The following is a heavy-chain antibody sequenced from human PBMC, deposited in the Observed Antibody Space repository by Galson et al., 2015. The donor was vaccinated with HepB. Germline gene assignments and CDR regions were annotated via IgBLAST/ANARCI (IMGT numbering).Heavy chain of an antibody. CDR2: ISAYNGHT. CDR1: GYTFTNYG. Sequence: SVKVSCKASGYTFTNYGISWVRQAPGQGLEWMGWISAYNGHTNYAQKLQGRVSMTTDTSTSTAYMELMSLRSDDTAVYYCARSGNSGSYQILDYWGQGTLVTVSS. D-gene: IGHD3-10*01. CDR3: ARSGNSGSYQILDY. J-gene: IGHJ4*02. V-gene: IGHV1-18*04.